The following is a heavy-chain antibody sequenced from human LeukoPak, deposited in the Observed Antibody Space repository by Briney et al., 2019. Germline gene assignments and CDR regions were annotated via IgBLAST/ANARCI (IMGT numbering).Heavy chain of an antibody. CDR1: GFTFSSYA. CDR3: AKDMRYCSSTSCVDDAFDI. J-gene: IGHJ3*02. V-gene: IGHV3-23*01. CDR2: ISGSGGST. Sequence: PGRSLRLSCAASGFTFSSYAMHWVRQAPGKGLEWVSAISGSGGSTYYADSVKGRFTISRDNSKNTLYLQMNSLRAEDTAVYYCAKDMRYCSSTSCVDDAFDIWGQGTMVTVSS. D-gene: IGHD2-2*01.